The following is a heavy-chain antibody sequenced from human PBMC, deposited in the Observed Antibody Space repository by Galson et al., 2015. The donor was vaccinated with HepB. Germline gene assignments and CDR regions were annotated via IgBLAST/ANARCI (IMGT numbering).Heavy chain of an antibody. Sequence: SLRLSCAAPGFTFSNYWMSWVRQAPGKGLEWVANIKQDESERYYVDSVKGRFTISRDNAKNSLYLQMNSLRVEDTAVYYCARKRGSGSLDYWDQGTLVTVSS. D-gene: IGHD1-26*01. CDR3: ARKRGSGSLDY. V-gene: IGHV3-7*01. CDR2: IKQDESER. CDR1: GFTFSNYW. J-gene: IGHJ4*02.